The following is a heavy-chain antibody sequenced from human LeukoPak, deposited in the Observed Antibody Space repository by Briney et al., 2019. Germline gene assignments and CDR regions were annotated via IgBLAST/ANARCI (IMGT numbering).Heavy chain of an antibody. CDR1: GFTFSSYG. CDR2: ISGSGGST. Sequence: PGGSLRLSCAASGFTFSSYGMSWVRQAPGKGLEWVSAISGSGGSTYYADSVKGRFTISRDNSKNTLYLQMNSLRAEDTAVYYCAKDSHIVVVPAAPDYWGQGTLVTVSS. J-gene: IGHJ4*02. D-gene: IGHD2-2*01. V-gene: IGHV3-23*01. CDR3: AKDSHIVVVPAAPDY.